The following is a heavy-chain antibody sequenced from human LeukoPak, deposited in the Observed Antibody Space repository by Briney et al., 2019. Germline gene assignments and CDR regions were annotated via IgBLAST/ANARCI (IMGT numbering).Heavy chain of an antibody. D-gene: IGHD3-22*01. CDR3: ARDGSSGYYYQDYYYYGMDV. J-gene: IGHJ6*02. CDR1: GFTFSSYW. V-gene: IGHV3-7*01. CDR2: IKQDGSEK. Sequence: PGGSLRLSCAASGFTFSSYWMSWVRQAPGKGLEWVANIKQDGSEKYYVDSVKGRFTISRDNAKNSLYLQMNSLRAEDTAVYYCARDGSSGYYYQDYYYYGMDVWGQGTTVTVSS.